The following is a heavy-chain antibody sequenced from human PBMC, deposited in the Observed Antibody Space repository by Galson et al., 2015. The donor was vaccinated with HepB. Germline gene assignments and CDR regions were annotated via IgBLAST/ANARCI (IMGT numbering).Heavy chain of an antibody. CDR3: AKDSGEIGRGFDY. V-gene: IGHV3-30*18. CDR1: GFTFSSYG. Sequence: SLRLSCAASGFTFSSYGMHWVRQAPGKGLEWVAVISYDGSNKYYADSVKGRFTISRDNSKNTLYLQMNSLRAEDTAVYYCAKDSGEIGRGFDYWGQGTPVTVSS. CDR2: ISYDGSNK. D-gene: IGHD3-10*01. J-gene: IGHJ4*02.